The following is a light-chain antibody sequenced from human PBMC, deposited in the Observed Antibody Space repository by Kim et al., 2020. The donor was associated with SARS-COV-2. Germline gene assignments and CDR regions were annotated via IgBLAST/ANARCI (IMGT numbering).Light chain of an antibody. Sequence: HGQTADITSAGYKVGAKYVFWYQQKPGQSPVVVIYQDNHRPSEIPERFSGSNSGNTATLTISGTQAMDEADYYCQAWDSSTHNYVFGAGTKVTVL. V-gene: IGLV3-1*01. CDR1: KVGAKY. J-gene: IGLJ1*01. CDR2: QDN. CDR3: QAWDSSTHNYV.